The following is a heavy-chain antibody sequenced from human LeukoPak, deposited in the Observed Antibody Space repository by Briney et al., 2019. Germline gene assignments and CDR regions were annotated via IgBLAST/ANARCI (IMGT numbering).Heavy chain of an antibody. J-gene: IGHJ4*02. CDR1: GGTFSSYA. V-gene: IGHV1-69*04. CDR3: AGDKTPCSGDSCYSAQVY. D-gene: IGHD2-15*01. Sequence: ASVKVSCKASGGTFSSYAISWVRQAPGQGLEWLGRIIPILGLANYAQKFQGRVTITADKSTNTAYMELSSLRSDDTAVYYCAGDKTPCSGDSCYSAQVYWGQGTLVAVSS. CDR2: IIPILGLA.